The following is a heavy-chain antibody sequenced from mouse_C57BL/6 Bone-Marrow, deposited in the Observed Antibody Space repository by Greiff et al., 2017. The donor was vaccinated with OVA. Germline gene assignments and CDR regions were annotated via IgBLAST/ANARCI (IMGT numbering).Heavy chain of an antibody. V-gene: IGHV5-12*01. Sequence: EVQLQESGGGLVQPGGSLKLSCAASGFTFSDYYMYWVRQTPEKRLEWVAYISNGGGSTYYPDTVKGRFTISRDNAKNTLYLQMSRLKSEDTAMYYCAYSNYVYWGQGTTLTVSS. D-gene: IGHD2-5*01. J-gene: IGHJ2*01. CDR3: AYSNYVY. CDR1: GFTFSDYY. CDR2: ISNGGGST.